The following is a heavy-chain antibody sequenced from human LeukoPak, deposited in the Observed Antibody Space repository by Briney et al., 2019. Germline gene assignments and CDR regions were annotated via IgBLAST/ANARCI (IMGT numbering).Heavy chain of an antibody. CDR3: ARRYCSSTSCLLDY. V-gene: IGHV3-48*03. CDR2: ISTSGTTI. D-gene: IGHD2-2*01. J-gene: IGHJ4*02. Sequence: SGGFLRLSCAASGFTFSSYEMNWVRQAPGKGQEWLSYISTSGTTIFYAESLKGRFTISRDNAKNSLWLQMNSLRAEDTAVYYCARRYCSSTSCLLDYWGQGTLVTVSS. CDR1: GFTFSSYE.